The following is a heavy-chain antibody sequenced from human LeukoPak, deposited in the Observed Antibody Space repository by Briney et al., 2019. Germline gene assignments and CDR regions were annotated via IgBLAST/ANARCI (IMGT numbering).Heavy chain of an antibody. CDR1: GFTFSSYS. J-gene: IGHJ4*02. Sequence: GGSLRLSCTASGFTFSSYSMSWVRQGPGTGLEWVSAISGSGDTAFYADSVKGRFTISRDNSKKTLYLQVNSLRAEDTAVYFCAKELTTERTPGVDSWGQGTLVTVSS. CDR2: ISGSGDTA. D-gene: IGHD4-17*01. CDR3: AKELTTERTPGVDS. V-gene: IGHV3-23*01.